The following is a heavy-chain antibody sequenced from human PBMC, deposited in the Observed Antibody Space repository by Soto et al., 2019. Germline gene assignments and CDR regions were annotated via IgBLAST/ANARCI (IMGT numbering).Heavy chain of an antibody. CDR3: ARSHEMATIWGPGY. CDR1: GAVVTSGENY. J-gene: IGHJ4*02. CDR2: IYDSGST. V-gene: IGHV4-61*03. Sequence: SETLSLTCSVSGAVVTSGENYWSWVRQPPGKGLEWIGYIYDSGSTNYTPSLKSRVTISVDTSKNHFSLKLSSVTAADTAVYYCARSHEMATIWGPGYWGQGTLVTVSS. D-gene: IGHD5-12*01.